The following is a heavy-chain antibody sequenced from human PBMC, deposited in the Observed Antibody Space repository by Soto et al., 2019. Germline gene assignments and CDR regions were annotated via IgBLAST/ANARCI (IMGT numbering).Heavy chain of an antibody. CDR1: GGTFSSYA. D-gene: IGHD4-4*01. Sequence: QVQLVQSGAEVKKPGSSVKVSCKAPGGTFSSYAISWVRQAPGQGLEWMGGIIPIFGTANYAQKFQGRVTITADKSTSTTYMGLSSLRSEDTAVYYCAGKKVTTFPNYYYYGMDVWGQGTTVTVSS. J-gene: IGHJ6*02. CDR3: AGKKVTTFPNYYYYGMDV. V-gene: IGHV1-69*06. CDR2: IIPIFGTA.